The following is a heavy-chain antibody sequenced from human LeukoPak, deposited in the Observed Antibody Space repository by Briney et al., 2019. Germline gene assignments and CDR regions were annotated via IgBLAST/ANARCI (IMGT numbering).Heavy chain of an antibody. CDR1: GFTFDDYG. CDR3: AREGYYDSSGYSIRFSY. D-gene: IGHD3-22*01. J-gene: IGHJ4*02. CDR2: INWNGGST. V-gene: IGHV3-20*04. Sequence: PGGSLRLSCAASGFTFDDYGMSWVRQAPGKGLEWVSGINWNGGSTGYADSVKGRFTISRDNAKNTLYLQMNSLRAEDTAVYYCAREGYYDSSGYSIRFSYWGQGTLVTVSS.